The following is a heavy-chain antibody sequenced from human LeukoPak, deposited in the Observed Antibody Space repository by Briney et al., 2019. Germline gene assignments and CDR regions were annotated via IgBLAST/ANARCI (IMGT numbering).Heavy chain of an antibody. V-gene: IGHV4-39*01. CDR2: IYYSGST. D-gene: IGHD6-13*01. CDR3: ARGEAAAV. Sequence: SATLSLTCTVSGRSISSSSYYWGWIRQPPGKGLEWIGSIYYSGSTYYNPSRNSRVTISVDTSKTQFSLKLSSVTAADTAVYYCARGEAAAVWGQGTLVTVSS. CDR1: GRSISSSSYY. J-gene: IGHJ4*02.